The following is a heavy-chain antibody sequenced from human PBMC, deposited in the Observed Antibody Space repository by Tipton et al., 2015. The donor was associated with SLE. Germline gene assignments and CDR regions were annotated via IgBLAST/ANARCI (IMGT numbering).Heavy chain of an antibody. D-gene: IGHD3-22*01. V-gene: IGHV1-46*01. CDR3: ARDPNYDSSGYMPLDY. Sequence: SCAASGFTFSSYGMHWVRQAPGQGLEWMGIINPSGGSTSYAQKFQGRVTMTRDTSTSTVYMELSSLRSEDTAVYYCARDPNYDSSGYMPLDYWGQGTLVTVSS. CDR1: GFTFSSYG. CDR2: INPSGGST. J-gene: IGHJ4*02.